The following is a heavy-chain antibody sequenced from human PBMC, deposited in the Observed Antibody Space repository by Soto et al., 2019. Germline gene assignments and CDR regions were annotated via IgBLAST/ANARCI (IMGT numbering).Heavy chain of an antibody. D-gene: IGHD1-20*01. J-gene: IGHJ4*02. CDR3: VAVIPHTPYNSPHYFDH. CDR1: GGTFRNYA. Sequence: QVQLVQSGAEVKKPGSSVKVSCKASGGTFRNYAITWVRQAPGQGLEWMGGIIPLFATSNYAQKFLGRLTFTADESAGTAYMELSSLRSEDTAVYYCVAVIPHTPYNSPHYFDHWGQGTLVTVSS. V-gene: IGHV1-69*01. CDR2: IIPLFATS.